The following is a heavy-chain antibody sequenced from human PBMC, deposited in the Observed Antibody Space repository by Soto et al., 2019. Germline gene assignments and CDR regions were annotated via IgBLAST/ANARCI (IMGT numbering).Heavy chain of an antibody. CDR1: GYSFTNFG. Sequence: GASVKVSCKASGYSFTNFGLSWVRQAPGQGLEWLGWISPYNGHTAYAQKFQGRVTMTTDTSTNTAFMDLRSLRSDDTAVYYCARGSAGEFYYYWMDVWG. CDR2: ISPYNGHT. D-gene: IGHD2-8*02. V-gene: IGHV1-18*01. J-gene: IGHJ6*01. CDR3: ARGSAGEFYYYWMDV.